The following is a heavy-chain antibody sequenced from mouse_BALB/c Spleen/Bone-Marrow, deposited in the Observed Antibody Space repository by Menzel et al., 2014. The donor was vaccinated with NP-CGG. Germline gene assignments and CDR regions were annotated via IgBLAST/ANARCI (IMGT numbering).Heavy chain of an antibody. J-gene: IGHJ2*01. CDR3: ARDRGGLLHDY. CDR2: IRKKANGYTT. D-gene: IGHD1-1*01. V-gene: IGHV7-3*02. Sequence: EVKLMESGGGLVQPGGSLRLSCATSGFTFTDYYMSWVRQPPGKALEWLGFIRKKANGYTTEYSASVKGRFTISRDNSQSILYLQMNTLRAEDSATYYCARDRGGLLHDYWGQGTTLTVSS. CDR1: GFTFTDYY.